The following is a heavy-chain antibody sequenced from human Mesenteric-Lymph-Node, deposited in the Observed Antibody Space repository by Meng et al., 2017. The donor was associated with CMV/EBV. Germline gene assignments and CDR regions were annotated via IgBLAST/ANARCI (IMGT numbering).Heavy chain of an antibody. CDR1: GFTFSSYW. D-gene: IGHD3-22*01. CDR3: ARGDYYDSSGYQRHYYYGMDV. J-gene: IGHJ6*02. V-gene: IGHV3-7*01. Sequence: GGSLRLSCAASGFTFSSYWMSWVRQAPGKGLEWVANIKQDGSEKYYVDSVKGRFTISRDNAKNSLYLQMNSLRAEDTAVYYCARGDYYDSSGYQRHYYYGMDVWGQGTTVTVSS. CDR2: IKQDGSEK.